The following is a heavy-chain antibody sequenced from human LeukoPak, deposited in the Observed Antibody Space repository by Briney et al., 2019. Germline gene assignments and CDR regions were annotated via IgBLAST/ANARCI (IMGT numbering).Heavy chain of an antibody. CDR1: GGSISSSSYY. CDR3: ARLDSSGWYF. Sequence: SETLSLTCTVSGGSISSSSYYWSWIRQPPGKGLEWIGYIYYSGSTNYNPSLKSRVTISVDTSKNQFSLKLSSVTAADTAVYYCARLDSSGWYFWGQGTLVTVSS. J-gene: IGHJ4*02. D-gene: IGHD6-19*01. V-gene: IGHV4-61*05. CDR2: IYYSGST.